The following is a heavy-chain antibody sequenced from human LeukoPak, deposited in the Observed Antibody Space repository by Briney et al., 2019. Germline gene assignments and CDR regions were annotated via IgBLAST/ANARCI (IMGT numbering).Heavy chain of an antibody. CDR2: IYYDGNT. CDR3: ARDGSFPGSPNNWLDP. V-gene: IGHV4-59*01. Sequence: SETLSLTCTVSGGSIGSNYWSWIRQPPGKGLEWIGYIYYDGNTNYNPSLKSRVTISVDTSKNQFSLKLSSVTAADTAVYYCARDGSFPGSPNNWLDPWGQGTLVTVSS. J-gene: IGHJ5*02. CDR1: GGSIGSNY. D-gene: IGHD2-2*01.